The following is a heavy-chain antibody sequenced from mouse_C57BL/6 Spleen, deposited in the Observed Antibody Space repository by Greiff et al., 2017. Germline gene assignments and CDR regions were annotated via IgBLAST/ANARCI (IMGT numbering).Heavy chain of an antibody. V-gene: IGHV1-69*01. CDR2: IDPSDSYT. CDR1: GYTFTSYW. Sequence: VQLQQPGAELVMPGASVKLSCKASGYTFTSYWMHWVKQRPGQGLEWIGEIDPSDSYTNYNQKFKGKSTLTVDKSSSTAYMQLSSLTSEDSAVYYCARSLTAHAMDYWGQGTSVTVSS. J-gene: IGHJ4*01. CDR3: ARSLTAHAMDY. D-gene: IGHD4-1*01.